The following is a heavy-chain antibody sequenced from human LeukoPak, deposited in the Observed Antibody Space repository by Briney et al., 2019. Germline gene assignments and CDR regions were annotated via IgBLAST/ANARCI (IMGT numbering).Heavy chain of an antibody. J-gene: IGHJ4*02. Sequence: ASVKVSCKASGYTFTSYDINWVRQATGQGLEWMGWMNPNSGNTGYAQKFQGRATMTRNTSISTAYMELSSLRSEDTAVYYCARGRTAGYLYSSSWAPPGYWGQGTLVTVSS. V-gene: IGHV1-8*01. D-gene: IGHD6-13*01. CDR1: GYTFTSYD. CDR2: MNPNSGNT. CDR3: ARGRTAGYLYSSSWAPPGY.